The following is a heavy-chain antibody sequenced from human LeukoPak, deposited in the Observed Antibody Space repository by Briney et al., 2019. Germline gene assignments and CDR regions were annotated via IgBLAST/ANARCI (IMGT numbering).Heavy chain of an antibody. D-gene: IGHD3-10*01. J-gene: IGHJ4*02. Sequence: SETLSLTCSVSGGSISSSSSYWGGFRQPPGKGRGGMGNIYYSGSTYYNPSLKSRLTISVDASKNQFSLKLTSVTAADTAVYYCARAYYYGSGSYGLDYWGQGTLVTVSS. CDR2: IYYSGST. CDR3: ARAYYYGSGSYGLDY. CDR1: GGSISSSSSY. V-gene: IGHV4-39*07.